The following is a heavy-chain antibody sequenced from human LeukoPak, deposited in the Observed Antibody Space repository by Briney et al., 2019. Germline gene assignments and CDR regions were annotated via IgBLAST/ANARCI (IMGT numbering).Heavy chain of an antibody. Sequence: GGSLRLSCAASGFTFNSYGIHWVRQAPGKGLEWVAFIWYDGSNKYYADSVKGRFTISRDNSKSTLYLQMNSLRAEDTAVYYCARARTTRGFDYWGQGTLVTVSS. CDR1: GFTFNSYG. CDR3: ARARTTRGFDY. D-gene: IGHD4-17*01. CDR2: IWYDGSNK. J-gene: IGHJ4*02. V-gene: IGHV3-33*01.